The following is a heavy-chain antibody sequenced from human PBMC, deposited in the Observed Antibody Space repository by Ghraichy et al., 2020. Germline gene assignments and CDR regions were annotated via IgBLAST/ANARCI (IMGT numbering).Heavy chain of an antibody. Sequence: ASVKVSCKASGYTFTSYDIHWMRQATGQGLEWLGWMNPNSGDTGYAQKFQGRVTMTSDTSISTAYMELSSLTSQDTAVYFCARVGETYLDSSGYYRHWGQGSLVTVSS. CDR1: GYTFTSYD. CDR3: ARVGETYLDSSGYYRH. CDR2: MNPNSGDT. D-gene: IGHD3-22*01. V-gene: IGHV1-8*01. J-gene: IGHJ4*02.